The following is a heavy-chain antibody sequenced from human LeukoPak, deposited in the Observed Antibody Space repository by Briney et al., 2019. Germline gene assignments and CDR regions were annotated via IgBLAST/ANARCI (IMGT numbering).Heavy chain of an antibody. V-gene: IGHV3-11*05. D-gene: IGHD3-10*01. J-gene: IGHJ3*02. CDR3: ARGRGSGSRWGGAFDI. CDR2: ISSSSSYT. CDR1: GFTFSDYY. Sequence: PGGSLRLSCAASGFTFSDYYISWIRQAPGKGLEWVSYISSSSSYTNYADSVKGRFTISRDNAKNPLFLQMNSLRAEDTAVYYCARGRGSGSRWGGAFDIWGQGTMVTVSS.